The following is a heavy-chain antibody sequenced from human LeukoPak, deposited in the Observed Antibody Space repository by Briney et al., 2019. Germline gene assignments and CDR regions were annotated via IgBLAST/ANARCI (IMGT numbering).Heavy chain of an antibody. CDR1: GFTFSTYY. Sequence: PGGSLRLSCAASGFTFSTYYMNWVRQAPGKGLEWVSSISSSSSYIYYADSVKGRFTISRDNAKNSLYLQMNSLRAEDTAVYYCARDLSMNDYGDYGGLDYWGQGTLVTVSS. J-gene: IGHJ4*02. V-gene: IGHV3-21*01. CDR2: ISSSSSYI. D-gene: IGHD4-17*01. CDR3: ARDLSMNDYGDYGGLDY.